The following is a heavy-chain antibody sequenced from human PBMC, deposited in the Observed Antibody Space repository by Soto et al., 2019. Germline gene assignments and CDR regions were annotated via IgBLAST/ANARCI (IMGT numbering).Heavy chain of an antibody. CDR2: IGTAGDT. V-gene: IGHV3-13*01. CDR1: GFTLSSYD. Sequence: EVQLVESGGGLVQPGGSLRLSCAASGFTLSSYDMHWVRQAPGRGLEWVSVIGTAGDTSYRGSVKGRFTISREKDNNSLYLQMNSLLAGDTAVYYCARGFGSFYYMDVWGKGTTVTVSS. J-gene: IGHJ6*03. CDR3: ARGFGSFYYMDV. D-gene: IGHD3-10*01.